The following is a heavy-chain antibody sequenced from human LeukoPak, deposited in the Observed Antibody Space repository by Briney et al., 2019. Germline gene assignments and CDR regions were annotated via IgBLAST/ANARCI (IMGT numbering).Heavy chain of an antibody. J-gene: IGHJ4*02. V-gene: IGHV3-23*01. D-gene: IGHD3-22*01. CDR1: GFTFSSYA. CDR3: AKNSVVVIQYFDY. CDR2: ISGSGGST. Sequence: GGSLRPSCAASGFTFSSYAMSWVRQAPGKGLEWVSAISGSGGSTYYADSVKGRFTISRDNSKNTLYLQMNSLRAEDTAVYYCAKNSVVVIQYFDYWGQGTLVTVSS.